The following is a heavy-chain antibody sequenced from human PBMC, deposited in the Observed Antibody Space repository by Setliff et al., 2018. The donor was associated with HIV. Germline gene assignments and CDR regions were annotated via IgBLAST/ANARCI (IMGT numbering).Heavy chain of an antibody. CDR2: IDRGGGGF. CDR3: ARDKTTGGAYPYFDS. D-gene: IGHD4-4*01. CDR1: GFSLSYYR. J-gene: IGHJ4*02. Sequence: GSLRLSCAASGFSLSYYRMNWVRQAPGKGLEWVAYIDRGGGGFYYADSVKGRFTISRDNAKSSLFLQMNSLRAEDTAVYYCARDKTTGGAYPYFDSWGQGTLVTVSS. V-gene: IGHV3-48*01.